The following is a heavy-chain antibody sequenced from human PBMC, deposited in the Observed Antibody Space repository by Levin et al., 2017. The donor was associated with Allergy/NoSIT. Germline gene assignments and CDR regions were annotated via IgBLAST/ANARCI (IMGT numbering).Heavy chain of an antibody. V-gene: IGHV3-66*01. CDR2: IYSGGST. Sequence: GGSLRLSCAASGFSFSRKYMRWVRQATGKGLEWVSVIYSGGSTYYADSVKGRFTISRDNSKNTLYLQMNSLRAEDTAVYYCARGDPLDWFDPWGQGTLVTVSS. J-gene: IGHJ5*02. CDR1: GFSFSRKY. CDR3: ARGDPLDWFDP.